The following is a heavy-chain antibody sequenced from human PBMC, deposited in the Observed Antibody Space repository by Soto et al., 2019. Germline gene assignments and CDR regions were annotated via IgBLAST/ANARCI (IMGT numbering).Heavy chain of an antibody. J-gene: IGHJ4*02. Sequence: EVQLVESGGGLVQPGGSLRLSCAASGFTFSSYWMSWVRQAPGKGLEWVANIKQDGSEKYYVDSVKGRFTISRDNAKNSLYLLMNSLRAEDTAVYYCARDSYDFWSGYFGFDYWGQGTLVTVSS. CDR2: IKQDGSEK. D-gene: IGHD3-3*01. V-gene: IGHV3-7*01. CDR3: ARDSYDFWSGYFGFDY. CDR1: GFTFSSYW.